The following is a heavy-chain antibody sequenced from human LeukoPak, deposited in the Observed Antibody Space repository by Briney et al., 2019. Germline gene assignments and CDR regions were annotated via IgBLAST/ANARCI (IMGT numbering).Heavy chain of an antibody. D-gene: IGHD3-10*01. Sequence: ASVKVSCKASGYTFTSYGIGWVRQAPGQGLEWMGRISAYNGNTNYAQKLQGRVTMTTDTSTSTAYMELRSLRSDDTAVYYCARGRYYGSGSYYYDYWGQGTLVTVSS. CDR3: ARGRYYGSGSYYYDY. V-gene: IGHV1-18*01. CDR1: GYTFTSYG. J-gene: IGHJ4*02. CDR2: ISAYNGNT.